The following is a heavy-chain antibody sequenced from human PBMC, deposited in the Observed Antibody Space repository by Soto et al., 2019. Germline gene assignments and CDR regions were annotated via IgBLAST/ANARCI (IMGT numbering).Heavy chain of an antibody. J-gene: IGHJ4*02. CDR1: GFTFGSYA. CDR2: ISGSGTTT. CDR3: PKFLVEGGGSGGCPWFLEN. Sequence: PGGSLRLSCAASGFTFGSYAMSWVRQAPGKGLDFVSAISGSGTTTYYADSVKGRFAISRDNSKNTLFLHMNSLRTEDTALYYSPKFLVEGGGSGGCPWFLENWGQGTLVPVSP. V-gene: IGHV3-23*01. D-gene: IGHD3-10*01.